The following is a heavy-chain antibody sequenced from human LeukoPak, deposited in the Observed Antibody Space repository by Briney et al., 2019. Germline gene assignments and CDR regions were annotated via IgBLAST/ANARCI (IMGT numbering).Heavy chain of an antibody. J-gene: IGHJ4*02. CDR1: GFTFSSYW. CDR3: ARELSGFDY. V-gene: IGHV3-7*04. CDR2: IDQDGSEK. Sequence: GGSLRLSCAASGFTFSSYWMSWVRQAPGKGLEWVANIDQDGSEKYYVDSVKGRFTISRDNAKNSLYPQMNSLRDEDTAVYHCARELSGFDYWGQGTLVTVSS. D-gene: IGHD3-3*01.